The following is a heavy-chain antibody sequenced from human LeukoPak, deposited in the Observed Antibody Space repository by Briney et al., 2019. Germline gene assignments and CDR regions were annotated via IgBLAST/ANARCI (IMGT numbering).Heavy chain of an antibody. Sequence: TGGSLRLSCAASGFTFSSYAMSGVRQAPGKGLEWGSAISGSGGSTYYADSVKGRFTISRDNSKNTLYLQMNSLRAEDTAVYYCARAPSPVLRFLEWLNGIDYWGQGTLVTVSS. CDR1: GFTFSSYA. D-gene: IGHD3-3*01. CDR2: ISGSGGST. J-gene: IGHJ4*02. CDR3: ARAPSPVLRFLEWLNGIDY. V-gene: IGHV3-23*01.